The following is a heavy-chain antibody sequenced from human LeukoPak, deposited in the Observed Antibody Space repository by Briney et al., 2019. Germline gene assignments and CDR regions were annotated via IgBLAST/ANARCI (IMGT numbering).Heavy chain of an antibody. CDR3: ARDSPMRSELRAYYYYYMDV. Sequence: SQTLSLTCTVSGGSISSGSYYWSWIRQPAGKGLEWIGRIYTSGSTNYNPSLKSRVTISVDTSKNQFSLKLSSVTAADTAVYYCARDSPMRSELRAYYYYYMDVWGKGTTVTVSS. J-gene: IGHJ6*03. CDR2: IYTSGST. CDR1: GGSISSGSYY. V-gene: IGHV4-61*02. D-gene: IGHD1-14*01.